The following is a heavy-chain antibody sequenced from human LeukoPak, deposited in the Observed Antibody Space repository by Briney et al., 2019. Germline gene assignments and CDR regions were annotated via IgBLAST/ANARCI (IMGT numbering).Heavy chain of an antibody. CDR2: IHSRGNT. V-gene: IGHV3-53*01. CDR1: GFTVSNKN. CDR3: ARSGYGDYPLGGFDI. D-gene: IGHD4-17*01. J-gene: IGHJ3*02. Sequence: GGSLRLSCEASGFTVSNKNMNWVRQAPGKGLEWVSLIHSRGNTYYADSVKGRFTISRDNSKNTLYLQMSSRRAEDTAVYYCARSGYGDYPLGGFDIWGQGTMVTVSS.